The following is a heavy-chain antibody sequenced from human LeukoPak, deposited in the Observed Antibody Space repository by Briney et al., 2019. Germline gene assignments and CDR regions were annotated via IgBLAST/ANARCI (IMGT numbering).Heavy chain of an antibody. CDR1: GYTFTGYY. CDR2: INPNSGGT. D-gene: IGHD4-11*01. Sequence: ASVKVSCKASGYTFTGYYMHWVRQAPGQGLEWMGRINPNSGGTNYAQKFQGRVTMTRDTSISTAYMELSRPKSDDTAVYYCARAHDYRQEDYYYGMDVWGQGTTVTVSS. V-gene: IGHV1-2*06. CDR3: ARAHDYRQEDYYYGMDV. J-gene: IGHJ6*02.